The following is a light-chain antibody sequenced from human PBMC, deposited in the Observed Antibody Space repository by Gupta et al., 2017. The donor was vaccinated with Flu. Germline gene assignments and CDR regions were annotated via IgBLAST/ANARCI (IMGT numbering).Light chain of an antibody. V-gene: IGLV6-57*03. CDR3: QSYDASSWV. J-gene: IGLJ3*02. CDR1: SGSIASSY. Sequence: FVLTQPHSVSESPGRPVTFSCTRSSGSIASSYVQGYQQRPGSAPTTLIYEDEKRPSGVPDRFSGSLDSSSNSAALTISGLKAEDEADYFCQSYDASSWVFGGGTKLTVL. CDR2: EDE.